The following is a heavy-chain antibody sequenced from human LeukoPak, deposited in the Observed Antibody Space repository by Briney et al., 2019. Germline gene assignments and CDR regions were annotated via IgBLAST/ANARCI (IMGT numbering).Heavy chain of an antibody. V-gene: IGHV3-7*03. CDR3: AKDSKAVTGTGNIDY. J-gene: IGHJ4*02. CDR1: GFTFSSYW. CDR2: IKQDGSEK. D-gene: IGHD6-19*01. Sequence: GGSLRLSCAASGFTFSSYWMSWVRQAPGKGLEWVANIKQDGSEKYYVDSAKGRFTISRDNSKNSLYLQMNSLRAQDTALYYCAKDSKAVTGTGNIDYWGQGTLVTVSS.